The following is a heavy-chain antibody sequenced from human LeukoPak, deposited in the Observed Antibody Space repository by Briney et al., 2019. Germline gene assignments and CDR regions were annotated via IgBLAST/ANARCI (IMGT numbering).Heavy chain of an antibody. D-gene: IGHD4-17*01. V-gene: IGHV3-33*06. CDR3: AKPDYDDRLFYFDS. J-gene: IGHJ4*02. Sequence: GGSLRLSCAASGFTFSRYGMHWVRQAPGKGLEWVAGIWFHGKSTYYTDSVKGRFTISKDNSNNTLYLQMNSLRAADTAVYYGAKPDYDDRLFYFDSWGQGALVTVSA. CDR1: GFTFSRYG. CDR2: IWFHGKST.